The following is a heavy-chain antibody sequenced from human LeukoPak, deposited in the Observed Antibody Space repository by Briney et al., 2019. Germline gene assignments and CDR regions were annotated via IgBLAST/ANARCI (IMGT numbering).Heavy chain of an antibody. J-gene: IGHJ4*02. Sequence: SETLSLTCTVSGGSISSYYWSWIRQPAGKGLEWIGRIYTSGSTNYNPSLKRRVTMSVYTSKNQFSLKLSSVLAADTAVYYCARLRKTYYYDSSGYYYFDYWGQGTLVTVSS. D-gene: IGHD3-22*01. CDR1: GGSISSYY. CDR2: IYTSGST. CDR3: ARLRKTYYYDSSGYYYFDY. V-gene: IGHV4-4*07.